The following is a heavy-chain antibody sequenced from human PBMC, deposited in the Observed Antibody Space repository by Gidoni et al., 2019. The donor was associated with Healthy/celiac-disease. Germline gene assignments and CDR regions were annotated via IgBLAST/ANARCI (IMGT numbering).Heavy chain of an antibody. Sequence: EVHLVESGGGLVQPGRSLRLSCSASGFSFSSYDMHWVRQAPGKGLEYVSAVSSDGGSTYYADSVKGRCTICRDNSKKTLYLQMSSLRAEDTAVYYCVKTWSQPGYWGQGTLVTVAS. CDR1: GFSFSSYD. CDR3: VKTWSQPGY. CDR2: VSSDGGST. V-gene: IGHV3-64D*06. J-gene: IGHJ4*02. D-gene: IGHD2-15*01.